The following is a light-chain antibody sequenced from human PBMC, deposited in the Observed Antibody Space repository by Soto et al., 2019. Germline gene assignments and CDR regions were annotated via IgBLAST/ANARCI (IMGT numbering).Light chain of an antibody. V-gene: IGKV3-20*01. CDR1: QSVSSNY. CDR3: QQYGRSPFT. J-gene: IGKJ3*01. Sequence: EIVMTQSPGTLSLSPVETATLSCRASQSVSSNYVAWFHPKPGQPPRLLIYGASSRATGVPDRFSASGSGTDFTLTISRLEPEDCAVYYCQQYGRSPFTFGPGTKVDMK. CDR2: GAS.